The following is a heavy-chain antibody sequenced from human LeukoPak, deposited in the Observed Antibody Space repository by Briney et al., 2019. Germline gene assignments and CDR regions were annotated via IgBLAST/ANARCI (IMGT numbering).Heavy chain of an antibody. Sequence: SETLSLTCAVYGGSFRGYYWSWIRQPPGKGLEWIGEINHSGSTNYNPSLKSRVTISVDTSKNQFSLKLSSVTAADTAVYYCARDEVVVVAANYYFDYWGQGTLVTVSS. D-gene: IGHD2-15*01. J-gene: IGHJ4*02. CDR3: ARDEVVVVAANYYFDY. V-gene: IGHV4-34*01. CDR1: GGSFRGYY. CDR2: INHSGST.